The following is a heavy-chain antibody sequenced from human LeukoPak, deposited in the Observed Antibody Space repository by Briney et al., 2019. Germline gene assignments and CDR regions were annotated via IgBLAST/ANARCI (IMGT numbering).Heavy chain of an antibody. CDR3: ARVRSSGWYPAFDY. V-gene: IGHV3-21*01. J-gene: IGHJ4*02. D-gene: IGHD6-19*01. CDR2: ISSSSSYI. CDR1: GFTFSSYS. Sequence: GGSLRLSCAASGFTFSSYSMNWVRQAPGKGLEGVSSISSSSSYIYYADSVKGRFTISRDNAKNSLYLQMNSLRAEDTAVYYCARVRSSGWYPAFDYWGQGTLVTVSS.